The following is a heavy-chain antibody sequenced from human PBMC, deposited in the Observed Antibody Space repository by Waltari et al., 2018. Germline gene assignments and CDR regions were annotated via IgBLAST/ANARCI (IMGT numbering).Heavy chain of an antibody. D-gene: IGHD2-15*01. Sequence: QVRLQESGPGLVKPSETLSLTCTALGRPPSCYHWRRIRQPAGKGLEWIGRIYTSGSTNYNPSLKSRVTMSVDTAKNQFSLKLSSVTAADTAVYYCARDWGYGWFDPWGQGTLVTVSS. CDR1: GRPPSCYH. CDR3: ARDWGYGWFDP. CDR2: IYTSGST. V-gene: IGHV4-4*07. J-gene: IGHJ5*02.